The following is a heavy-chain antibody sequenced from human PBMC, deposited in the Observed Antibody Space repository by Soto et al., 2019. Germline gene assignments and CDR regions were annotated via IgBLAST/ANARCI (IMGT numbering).Heavy chain of an antibody. CDR3: AKDTYFDSSGPDY. V-gene: IGHV3-33*06. Sequence: HPGGPLRLSCAASGFTFSSYGMHWVRQAPGKGLEWVAVICYDGSNKYYADSVKGRFTISRDNSKNTLSLQMNSLRAEDTALYYCAKDTYFDSSGPDYWGQGTLVTVSS. CDR2: ICYDGSNK. D-gene: IGHD3-22*01. J-gene: IGHJ4*02. CDR1: GFTFSSYG.